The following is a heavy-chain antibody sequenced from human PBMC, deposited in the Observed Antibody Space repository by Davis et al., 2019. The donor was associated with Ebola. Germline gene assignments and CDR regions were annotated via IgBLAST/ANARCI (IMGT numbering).Heavy chain of an antibody. CDR2: ISSSSSYI. CDR3: ARDFENTMIVVVSHFDY. D-gene: IGHD3-22*01. CDR1: GFTFSSYS. J-gene: IGHJ4*02. V-gene: IGHV3-21*01. Sequence: GGSLRLSCAASGFTFSSYSMNWVRQAPGKGLEWVSSISSSSSYIYYADSVKGRFTISRDNAKNSLYLQMNSLRAEDTAVYYCARDFENTMIVVVSHFDYRGQGTLVTVSS.